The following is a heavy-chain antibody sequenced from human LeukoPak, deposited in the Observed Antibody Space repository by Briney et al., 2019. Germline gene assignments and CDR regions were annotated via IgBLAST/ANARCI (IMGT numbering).Heavy chain of an antibody. CDR1: GFTFSSYA. V-gene: IGHV3-23*01. CDR3: AKDRNSEGGAAKNY. D-gene: IGHD1-26*01. CDR2: ISGSGGST. J-gene: IGHJ4*02. Sequence: GGSLRPSCAASGFTFSSYAMSWVRQAPGKGLEWVSTISGSGGSTYYADSVKGRVSISRDNSKSTLYLQMNSLRAEDTAVYYCAKDRNSEGGAAKNYWGQGTLVTVSS.